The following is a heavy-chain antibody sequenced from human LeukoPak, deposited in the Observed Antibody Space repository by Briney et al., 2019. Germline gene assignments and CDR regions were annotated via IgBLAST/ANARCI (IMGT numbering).Heavy chain of an antibody. V-gene: IGHV3-30*02. D-gene: IGHD3-22*01. CDR3: ARDQLSQAYDSSGYYYVGHDY. CDR1: GFTFSSYG. J-gene: IGHJ4*02. CDR2: IRYDGSNK. Sequence: AGGPLRLSCAASGFTFSSYGMHWVRQAPGKGLEGVAFIRYDGSNKYYADSVKGRFTISRDNSKNTLYLQMNSLRAEDTAVYYCARDQLSQAYDSSGYYYVGHDYWGQGTLVTVSS.